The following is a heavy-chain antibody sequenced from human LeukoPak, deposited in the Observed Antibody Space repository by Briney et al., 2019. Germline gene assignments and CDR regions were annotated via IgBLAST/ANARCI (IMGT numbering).Heavy chain of an antibody. J-gene: IGHJ4*02. CDR1: GGSISSSSHY. CDR2: IHYSGST. V-gene: IGHV4-61*01. Sequence: PSETLSLTCTVSGGSISSSSHYWSWIRQPPGKGLEWIGYIHYSGSTNYNPSLKSRVTISVDTSNNQFSLNLYSVTAADTAVYYCARGGGKTTVTPFDYWGQGTLVTVSS. CDR3: ARGGGKTTVTPFDY. D-gene: IGHD4-17*01.